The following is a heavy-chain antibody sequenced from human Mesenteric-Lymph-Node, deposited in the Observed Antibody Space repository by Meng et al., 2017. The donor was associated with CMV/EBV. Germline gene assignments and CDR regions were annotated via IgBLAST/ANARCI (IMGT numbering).Heavy chain of an antibody. D-gene: IGHD2-15*01. CDR1: EFTVSSNY. CDR3: AKAGSYYYKYDMDV. V-gene: IGHV3-53*01. J-gene: IGHJ6*02. CDR2: IYSGGST. Sequence: GGSLRLSCAASEFTVSSNYMSWVRQAPGKGLEWVSVIYSGGSTYYADSVKGRFTISRDNSKKTLYLQMNSLRAEDTAVYYCAKAGSYYYKYDMDVWGQGTTVTVSS.